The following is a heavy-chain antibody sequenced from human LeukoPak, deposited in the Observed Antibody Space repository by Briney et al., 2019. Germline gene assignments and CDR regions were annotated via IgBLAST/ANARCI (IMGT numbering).Heavy chain of an antibody. J-gene: IGHJ5*02. Sequence: SETLSLTCTVSGGSISSYYWSWIRQPAGRGLEWIGRIYTCESTNYNPPLKSRVTISVDTSKNQFPLKLSSVTAADTAVYYCPRADAVRITIFGVVTPNWFDPWGQGTLVTVSS. CDR2: IYTCEST. CDR1: GGSISSYY. D-gene: IGHD3-3*01. V-gene: IGHV4-4*07. CDR3: PRADAVRITIFGVVTPNWFDP.